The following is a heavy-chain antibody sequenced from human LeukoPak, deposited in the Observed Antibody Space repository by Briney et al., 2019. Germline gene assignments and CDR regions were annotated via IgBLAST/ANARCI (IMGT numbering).Heavy chain of an antibody. Sequence: SQTLSLTCTVSGGSISMGGYYWSWIRQYPGKGLEWIGYIYYSGSTYYNPSLKSRVTISVDPSKNQFSLKLSFVTVADTAVFYCARGTSYRSVTEDFFDYWGQGTLVTVSS. D-gene: IGHD1-26*01. CDR1: GGSISMGGYY. CDR2: IYYSGST. V-gene: IGHV4-31*03. J-gene: IGHJ4*02. CDR3: ARGTSYRSVTEDFFDY.